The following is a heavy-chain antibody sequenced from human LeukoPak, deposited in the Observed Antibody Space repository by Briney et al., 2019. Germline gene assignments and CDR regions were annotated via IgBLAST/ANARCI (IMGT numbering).Heavy chain of an antibody. CDR3: ARREGYYYYYMDV. CDR2: INHSGST. Sequence: SETLSLTCTVSGGSISSSSYYWRWLRPPPGTGLEWVGEINHSGSTNYNPSLKSRVTISVDMSKNQFSLKLSSVTAADTAVYYCARREGYYYYYMDVWGEGTTVTVSS. V-gene: IGHV4-39*07. J-gene: IGHJ6*03. CDR1: GGSISSSSYY.